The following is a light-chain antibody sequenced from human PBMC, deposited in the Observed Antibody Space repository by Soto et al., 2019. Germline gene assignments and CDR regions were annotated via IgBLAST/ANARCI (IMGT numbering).Light chain of an antibody. V-gene: IGKV3-20*01. CDR1: QSVSSSY. J-gene: IGKJ3*01. Sequence: PGERATLACRTSQSVSSSYLAWYQQKPGQAPRLLSYDTSDRATGIPDRFSASGSGTDFTLTISRLEPEDFAVYYCQHYGTSALFGPGTKVDIK. CDR2: DTS. CDR3: QHYGTSAL.